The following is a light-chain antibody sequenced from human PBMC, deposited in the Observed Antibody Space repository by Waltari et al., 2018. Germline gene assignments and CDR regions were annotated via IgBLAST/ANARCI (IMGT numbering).Light chain of an antibody. V-gene: IGKV3-11*01. CDR3: QQRANWPPLT. CDR2: HSY. Sequence: ELVFTQSPATLPLSPGERATLSCRASQSVSTFFAWYQQKPGPAPRPLIHHSYDWATGITARFSGSGSGTDFNLTISSLEPEDFAVYYCQQRANWPPLTFGGGTKVEIK. J-gene: IGKJ4*01. CDR1: QSVSTF.